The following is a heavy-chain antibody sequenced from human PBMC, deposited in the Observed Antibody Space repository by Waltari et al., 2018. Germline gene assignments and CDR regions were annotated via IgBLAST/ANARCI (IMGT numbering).Heavy chain of an antibody. V-gene: IGHV3-74*01. J-gene: IGHJ4*02. CDR1: GFNFSSYW. CDR2: IKSDGSST. CDR3: VRDSRY. Sequence: EVQLAESGGGLVQPGGSLRLSCAASGFNFSSYWMHWVRQTPGNGLVWVALIKSDGSSTTYANSWRGRFTISRDNAKNTLYLQMNGLRAEDTAVYYCVRDSRYWGQGTLVTVSS.